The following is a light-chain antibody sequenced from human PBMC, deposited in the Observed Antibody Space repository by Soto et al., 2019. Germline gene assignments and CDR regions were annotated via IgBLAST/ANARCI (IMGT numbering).Light chain of an antibody. CDR3: QQSGSSQYT. CDR2: VAS. J-gene: IGKJ2*01. CDR1: QSVSSSY. Sequence: EIVLTQSTDPLAFSPGERATLSCRASQSVSSSYLAWYQHKPGQAPRLLIYVASSSATGNADRFSASGSGTDFTLTISKLEPADLAVYYGQQSGSSQYTCGRGPKLAIK. V-gene: IGKV3-20*01.